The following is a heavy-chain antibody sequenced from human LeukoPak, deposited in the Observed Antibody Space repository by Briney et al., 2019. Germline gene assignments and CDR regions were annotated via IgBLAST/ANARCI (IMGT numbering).Heavy chain of an antibody. D-gene: IGHD3-22*01. V-gene: IGHV3-23*01. Sequence: GGSLRLSCAASRFTFSSYAMNWVRQAPGKGLEWVSAISSSGNTTYYADSVKGRFTISRDNSKNTLYLQMNSLRAEDTAVYYCARILSGYSDYWGQGTLVTVSS. CDR1: RFTFSSYA. CDR3: ARILSGYSDY. CDR2: ISSSGNTT. J-gene: IGHJ4*02.